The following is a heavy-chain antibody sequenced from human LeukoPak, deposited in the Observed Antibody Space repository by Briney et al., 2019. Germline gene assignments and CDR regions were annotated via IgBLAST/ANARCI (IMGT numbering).Heavy chain of an antibody. Sequence: GGSLRLSCAASGFTFSSYGMHWVRQAPGKGLEWVAVISYDGSNKYYADSVKGRFTISRDNSKNTLYLQMNSLRAEDTAVYYCAKDLSYSSSPDAFDIWGQGTMVTVSS. D-gene: IGHD6-13*01. CDR3: AKDLSYSSSPDAFDI. CDR2: ISYDGSNK. V-gene: IGHV3-30*18. J-gene: IGHJ3*02. CDR1: GFTFSSYG.